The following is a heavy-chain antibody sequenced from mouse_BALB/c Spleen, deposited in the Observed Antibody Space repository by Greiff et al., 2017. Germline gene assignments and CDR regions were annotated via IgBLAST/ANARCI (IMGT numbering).Heavy chain of an antibody. CDR2: IDPENGDT. CDR1: GFNIKDYY. CDR3: ARGDRYDVNFDY. J-gene: IGHJ2*01. V-gene: IGHV14-4*02. Sequence: EVQLQESGAELVRSGASVKLSCTASGFNIKDYYMHWVKQRPEQGLEWIGWIDPENGDTEYAPKFQGKATMTADTSSNTAYLQLSSLTSEDSAVYYCARGDRYDVNFDYWGQGTTLTVSS. D-gene: IGHD2-14*01.